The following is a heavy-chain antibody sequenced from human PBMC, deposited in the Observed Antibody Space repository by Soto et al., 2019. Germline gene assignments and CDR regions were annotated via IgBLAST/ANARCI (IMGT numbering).Heavy chain of an antibody. Sequence: ASVKVSCEASGYTFTSYGISWVRQAPGQRLEWMGWISAYNGNTNYAQKLQGRVTMTTDTSTSTAYMELRSLRSDDTAVYYCARDLMRVGDIVVVPAAPTPASDYWGQGTLVTVSS. CDR3: ARDLMRVGDIVVVPAAPTPASDY. J-gene: IGHJ4*02. CDR1: GYTFTSYG. D-gene: IGHD2-2*01. CDR2: ISAYNGNT. V-gene: IGHV1-18*01.